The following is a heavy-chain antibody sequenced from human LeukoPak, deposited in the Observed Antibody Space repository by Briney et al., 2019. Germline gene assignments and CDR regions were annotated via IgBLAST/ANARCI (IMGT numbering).Heavy chain of an antibody. CDR2: IYHSGCT. Sequence: PSETLSLTCTVSGYSISSGYYWGWIRQPPGKVLEWIGSIYHSGCTYYSPSLKSRVTISVDTAKNQFSLKLSSVTAADTAVYYCARIYPSVYYYRMDVWGKGTTVTVSS. D-gene: IGHD5-12*01. V-gene: IGHV4-38-2*02. CDR1: GYSISSGYY. CDR3: ARIYPSVYYYRMDV. J-gene: IGHJ6*04.